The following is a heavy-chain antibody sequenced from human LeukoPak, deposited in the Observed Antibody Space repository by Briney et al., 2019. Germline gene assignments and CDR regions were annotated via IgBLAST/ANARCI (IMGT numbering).Heavy chain of an antibody. CDR1: GGSFSGYY. D-gene: IGHD3-16*02. Sequence: SETLSLTCAVYGGSFSGYYWSWIRQPPGKGLEWIGEINHSGSTNYNPSLKSRVTISVDTSKNPFSLKLSSVTAADTAVYYCARSQSVLWGSYRYSPTTPFDYWGQGTLVTVSS. CDR2: INHSGST. J-gene: IGHJ4*02. V-gene: IGHV4-34*01. CDR3: ARSQSVLWGSYRYSPTTPFDY.